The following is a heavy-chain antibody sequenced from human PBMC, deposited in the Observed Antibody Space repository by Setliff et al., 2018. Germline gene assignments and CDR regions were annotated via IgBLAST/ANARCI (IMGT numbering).Heavy chain of an antibody. CDR3: ARGGSIYDHVWGSYRFVDS. Sequence: ASVKVSCKTSGYTFTDFYIQWVRQAPGQGLEWMGWINPYTGDTDYAPKFQGRVTVTRDTSVTTAYMDLTRLTSDDTAVYYCARGGSIYDHVWGSYRFVDSWGQGTLVTVSS. CDR2: INPYTGDT. J-gene: IGHJ4*02. V-gene: IGHV1-2*02. CDR1: GYTFTDFY. D-gene: IGHD3-16*02.